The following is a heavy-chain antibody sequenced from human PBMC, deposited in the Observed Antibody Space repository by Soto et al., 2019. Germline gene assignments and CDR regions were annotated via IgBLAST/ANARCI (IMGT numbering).Heavy chain of an antibody. Sequence: QVQLVQSGAEVKKPGSSVKVSCKASGGTFSSYAISWVRQAPGQGLEWMGGIIPIFGTANYAQKFQGRVTITGDESTSTDFLELSSLRSEDTAVYYCARPSGSITRCYFPTNGRMDVLGPGNTVTVSS. D-gene: IGHD2-2*01. CDR2: IIPIFGTA. J-gene: IGHJ6*01. CDR1: GGTFSSYA. V-gene: IGHV1-69*01. CDR3: ARPSGSITRCYFPTNGRMDV.